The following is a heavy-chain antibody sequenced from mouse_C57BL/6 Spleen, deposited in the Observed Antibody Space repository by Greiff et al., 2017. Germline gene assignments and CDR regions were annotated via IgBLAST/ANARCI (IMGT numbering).Heavy chain of an antibody. J-gene: IGHJ4*01. CDR3: ARGGTTVVAYYYAMDY. Sequence: QVQLQQSGPELVKPGASVKISCKASGYSFTSYYIHWVKQRPGQGLEWIGWIYPGSGNTKYNEKFKGKATLTADTSSSTAYMQLSSLTSEDSAVYYCARGGTTVVAYYYAMDYWGQGTSVTVSS. D-gene: IGHD1-1*01. CDR2: IYPGSGNT. V-gene: IGHV1-66*01. CDR1: GYSFTSYY.